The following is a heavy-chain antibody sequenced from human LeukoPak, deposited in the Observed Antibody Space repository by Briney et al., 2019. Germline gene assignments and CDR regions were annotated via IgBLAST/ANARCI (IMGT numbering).Heavy chain of an antibody. Sequence: GGSLRLSCAASGFTVSSNYMSWVRQAPGKGLEWVSVIYSGGSTYYADSVKGRFTISRDSSKNTLHLQMNSLRAEDTAVYYCARGLAYSSGWYDFDYWGQGTLVTVSS. D-gene: IGHD6-19*01. V-gene: IGHV3-66*01. CDR1: GFTVSSNY. J-gene: IGHJ4*02. CDR2: IYSGGST. CDR3: ARGLAYSSGWYDFDY.